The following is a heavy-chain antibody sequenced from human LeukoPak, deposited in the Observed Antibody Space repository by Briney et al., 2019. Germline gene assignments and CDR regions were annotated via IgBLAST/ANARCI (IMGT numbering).Heavy chain of an antibody. CDR2: IIPILGIA. CDR3: ARDCGSCGVAQDY. J-gene: IGHJ4*02. Sequence: SVKVSCKASGGTFSSYAISWVRQAPGQGLEWMGRIIPILGIANYAQKFLGRVTITADKSTSTAYMELSSLRSEDTAVYYCARDCGSCGVAQDYWGQGTLVTVSS. D-gene: IGHD1-26*01. V-gene: IGHV1-69*04. CDR1: GGTFSSYA.